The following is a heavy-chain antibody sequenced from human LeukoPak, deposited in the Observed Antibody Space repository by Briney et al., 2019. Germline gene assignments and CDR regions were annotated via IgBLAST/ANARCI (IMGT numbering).Heavy chain of an antibody. CDR3: AKDRFQTMATTAFDY. Sequence: GGSLRLSCATSGLTFSSYGMHWVRQAPGKGLEWVAVISYDGSNKYYADSVKGRFTISRDNSKNTLYLQMNSLRAEDTAVYYCAKDRFQTMATTAFDYWGQGTLVTVSS. J-gene: IGHJ4*02. V-gene: IGHV3-30*18. CDR2: ISYDGSNK. CDR1: GLTFSSYG. D-gene: IGHD5-24*01.